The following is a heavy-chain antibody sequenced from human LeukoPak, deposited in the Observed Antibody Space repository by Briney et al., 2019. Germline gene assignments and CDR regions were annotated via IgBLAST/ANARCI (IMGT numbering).Heavy chain of an antibody. V-gene: IGHV3-20*04. J-gene: IGHJ4*02. CDR2: INWNGGST. CDR3: ARDSRVYAHAMTGGESDY. CDR1: GFTFDDYG. D-gene: IGHD2-2*01. Sequence: GGSLRVSCAASGFTFDDYGMSWVRQAPGKGLEWVSGINWNGGSTGYADSVKGRFTISRDNAKNSLYLQMNSLRAEDTALYYCARDSRVYAHAMTGGESDYWGQGTLVTVSS.